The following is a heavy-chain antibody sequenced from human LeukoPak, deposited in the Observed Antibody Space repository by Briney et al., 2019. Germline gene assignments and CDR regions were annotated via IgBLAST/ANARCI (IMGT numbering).Heavy chain of an antibody. CDR3: ARRNVLLWFGDLGPFDY. Sequence: SETLSLTCTVSGGSISSYYWSWIRQPPGKGLEWIGYIYYSGSTNYNPSLKSRVTISVDTSKNQFSLKLSSVTAADTAVYYCARRNVLLWFGDLGPFDYWGQGTLVTVSS. CDR2: IYYSGST. J-gene: IGHJ4*02. D-gene: IGHD3-10*01. CDR1: GGSISSYY. V-gene: IGHV4-59*08.